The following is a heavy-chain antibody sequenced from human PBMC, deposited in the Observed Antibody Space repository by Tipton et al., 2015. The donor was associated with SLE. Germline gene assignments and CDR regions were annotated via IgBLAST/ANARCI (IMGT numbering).Heavy chain of an antibody. Sequence: TLSLTCTVSGASLSSGRYYWTWIRQHPEKGLEWVGYIYYSGATYYNPSLKSRVTISVDTSKNQFSLNVSSVTAADTAVYYCARVWYYYMDVWGKGTAVTVPS. CDR2: IYYSGAT. CDR3: ARVWYYYMDV. V-gene: IGHV4-31*03. J-gene: IGHJ6*03. CDR1: GASLSSGRYY.